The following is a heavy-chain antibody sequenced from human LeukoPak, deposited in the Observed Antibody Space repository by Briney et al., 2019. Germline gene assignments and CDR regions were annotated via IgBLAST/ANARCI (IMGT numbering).Heavy chain of an antibody. CDR3: AKDHNDFWSGYPPN. CDR2: IGGSGGGI. V-gene: IGHV3-23*01. D-gene: IGHD3-3*01. Sequence: PGGSLRLSCVASGFNFSHHAMTWVRQGPGQGLEWVSAIGGSGGGIFYPDSVKGRFTISRDNSKNTLYLQMSSLRADDTAVYYCAKDHNDFWSGYPPNWGQGTLVSVSS. CDR1: GFNFSHHA. J-gene: IGHJ4*02.